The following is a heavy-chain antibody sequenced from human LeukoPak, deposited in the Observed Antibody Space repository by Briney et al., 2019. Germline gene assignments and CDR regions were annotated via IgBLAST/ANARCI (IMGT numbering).Heavy chain of an antibody. J-gene: IGHJ4*02. Sequence: GASVKVSCKASGYTFTAYTVNWVRQAPGQGLELMGWINTNTGNPTYAQGFTGRFVFSLDTSVSTAYLQINSLKAEDTAVYYCARKKVEPDRYFDYWGQGTLVTVSS. CDR1: GYTFTAYT. CDR3: ARKKVEPDRYFDY. V-gene: IGHV7-4-1*02. CDR2: INTNTGNP.